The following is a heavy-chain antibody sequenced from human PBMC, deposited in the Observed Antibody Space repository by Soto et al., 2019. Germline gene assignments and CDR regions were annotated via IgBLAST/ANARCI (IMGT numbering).Heavy chain of an antibody. J-gene: IGHJ6*02. V-gene: IGHV3-13*05. Sequence: PVGSRRLSGTASGFTFSDYDMHWGRQAPGKGLEWFSTIGAASDPYYTGSVKGRFTISRENARNSMFLQMNSVTAGDAAVYYCARAYSGRLPRRADYYYALDVWGQGTTVTVSS. CDR2: IGAASDP. D-gene: IGHD2-15*01. CDR3: ARAYSGRLPRRADYYYALDV. CDR1: GFTFSDYD.